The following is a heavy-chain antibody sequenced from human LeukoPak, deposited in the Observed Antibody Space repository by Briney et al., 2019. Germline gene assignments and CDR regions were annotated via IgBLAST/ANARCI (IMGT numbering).Heavy chain of an antibody. D-gene: IGHD2-2*01. J-gene: IGHJ3*02. CDR2: INPNSGGT. CDR1: GYTFTGYY. Sequence: GASVKVSCKASGYTFTGYYMHWVRQAPGQGLEWMGWINPNSGGTNYAQKFQGRVTMTRDTSISTAYMELSRLRSDDTAVYYCARGGIVVVPAEGDAFDIWGQGTMVTVSS. CDR3: ARGGIVVVPAEGDAFDI. V-gene: IGHV1-2*02.